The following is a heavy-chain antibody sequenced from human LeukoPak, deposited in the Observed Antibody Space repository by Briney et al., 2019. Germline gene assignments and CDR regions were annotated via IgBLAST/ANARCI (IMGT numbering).Heavy chain of an antibody. D-gene: IGHD3-3*01. J-gene: IGHJ3*02. V-gene: IGHV1-8*02. CDR3: ARTTDTDRITIFGVVINSANAFDI. Sequence: ASVKVSCKASGYTFTSYDINWVRQATGQGLEWMGWMNPNSGNTGYAQKFQGRVTMTRNTSISTAYMELSSLRSEDTAVYYCARTTDTDRITIFGVVINSANAFDIWGQGTMVTGSS. CDR2: MNPNSGNT. CDR1: GYTFTSYD.